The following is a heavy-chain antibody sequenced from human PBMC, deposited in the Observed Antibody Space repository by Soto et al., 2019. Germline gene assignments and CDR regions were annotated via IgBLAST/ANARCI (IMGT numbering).Heavy chain of an antibody. CDR2: IWYDGSNK. D-gene: IGHD2-2*01. J-gene: IGHJ6*02. Sequence: QVQLVESGGGVVQPGRSLRLSCAASGFTFSSYGMHWVRQAPGKGLEWVAVIWYDGSNKYYADSVKGRFTISRDNSKNTLYLQMNSLRAEDTAVYCCARDQLRAYYGMDVWGQGTRSPSP. V-gene: IGHV3-33*01. CDR1: GFTFSSYG. CDR3: ARDQLRAYYGMDV.